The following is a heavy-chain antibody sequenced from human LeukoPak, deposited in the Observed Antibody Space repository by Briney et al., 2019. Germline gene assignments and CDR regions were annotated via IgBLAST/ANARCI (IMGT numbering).Heavy chain of an antibody. J-gene: IGHJ3*02. Sequence: GASVKVSCKASGGTFSSYAISWVRQAPGQGLEWMGGIIPIFGTANYAQKFQGRVTITADESTSTAYMELSSLRSEDTAVYYCARGDMSISDAFDIWGQGTMVTVSS. CDR3: ARGDMSISDAFDI. D-gene: IGHD2-21*01. CDR2: IIPIFGTA. CDR1: GGTFSSYA. V-gene: IGHV1-69*13.